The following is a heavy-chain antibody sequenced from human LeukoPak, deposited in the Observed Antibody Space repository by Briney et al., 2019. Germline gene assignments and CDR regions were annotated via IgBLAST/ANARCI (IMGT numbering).Heavy chain of an antibody. J-gene: IGHJ4*02. Sequence: GGSLRLSCAASGFTFSDYHINWVRQAPGKGLEWLSYISSTSTSMNYADSVRGRFAISRDNAKNSLYLQMNSLRAEDTAVYYCAKDIHWLGYFDYWGQGTLVTVSS. CDR3: AKDIHWLGYFDY. V-gene: IGHV3-48*01. CDR1: GFTFSDYH. D-gene: IGHD3-9*01. CDR2: ISSTSTSM.